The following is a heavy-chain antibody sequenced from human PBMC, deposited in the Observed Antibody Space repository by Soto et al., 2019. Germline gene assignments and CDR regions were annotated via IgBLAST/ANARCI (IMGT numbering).Heavy chain of an antibody. CDR3: ARVLFLVENGMDV. J-gene: IGHJ6*02. CDR2: INPNSGDT. V-gene: IGHV1-2*02. D-gene: IGHD2-15*01. Sequence: QVRLVQSGAEVKKPGASVKVSCKASGYTFTGYYMHWVRQAPGQGLEWMGWINPNSGDTNYAQKFQGRVTMTRDTSISTAYMELSRLRSDDTAVYYCARVLFLVENGMDVWGQGTTVTVSS. CDR1: GYTFTGYY.